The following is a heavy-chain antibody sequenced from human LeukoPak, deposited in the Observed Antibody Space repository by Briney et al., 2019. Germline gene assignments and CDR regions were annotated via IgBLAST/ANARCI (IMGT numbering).Heavy chain of an antibody. CDR3: ARDGIAVAGTLDY. Sequence: WASVKVSCKASGGTFSSYAISWVRQAPGQGLEWMGGIIPIFGTANYAQKFQGRVTITADESTSTAYMELSSLRSEDTAVYYCARDGIAVAGTLDYWGQGTLVTVSS. J-gene: IGHJ4*02. V-gene: IGHV1-69*01. CDR1: GGTFSSYA. D-gene: IGHD6-19*01. CDR2: IIPIFGTA.